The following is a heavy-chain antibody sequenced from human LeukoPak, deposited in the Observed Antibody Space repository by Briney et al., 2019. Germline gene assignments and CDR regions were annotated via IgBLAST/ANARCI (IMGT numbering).Heavy chain of an antibody. Sequence: SETLSLTCIVSGGSISSYYWSWIRQPPGKGLEWIGYIYYSGSTNYNPSLKSRVTISVDTSKNQFSLKLSSVTAADTAVYYCARAILDYYGSGRPYYFDYWGQGTLVTVSS. V-gene: IGHV4-59*12. J-gene: IGHJ4*02. D-gene: IGHD3-10*01. CDR2: IYYSGST. CDR3: ARAILDYYGSGRPYYFDY. CDR1: GGSISSYY.